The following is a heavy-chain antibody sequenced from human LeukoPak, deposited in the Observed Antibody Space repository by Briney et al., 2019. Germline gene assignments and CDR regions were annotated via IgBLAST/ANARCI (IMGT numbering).Heavy chain of an antibody. J-gene: IGHJ3*02. D-gene: IGHD3-16*01. CDR2: IYYSGST. Sequence: SETLSLTCTVSGGAISGRRDYWGWIRQPPGKGLEWLASIYYSGSTHYNPSLKSRVTISVDTSRNQFSLELRTATAADSAMYYCARNVSRGEPGGAFDIWGQGTMVTVSS. CDR3: ARNVSRGEPGGAFDI. CDR1: GGAISGRRDY. V-gene: IGHV4-39*01.